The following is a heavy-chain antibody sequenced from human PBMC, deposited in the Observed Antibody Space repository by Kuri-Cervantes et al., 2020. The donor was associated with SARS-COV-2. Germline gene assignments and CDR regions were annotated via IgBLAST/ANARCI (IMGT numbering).Heavy chain of an antibody. D-gene: IGHD3-10*01. CDR3: ARDQYGSGGMGNY. V-gene: IGHV1-69*05. Sequence: SVKVSCKASGGTFSSYAISWVRQAPGQGLEWMGGNIPIFGTANYAQKFQGRVTITTDESTRTAYIELSSLRSEDTAVYYCARDQYGSGGMGNYWGQGTLVTVSS. CDR2: NIPIFGTA. CDR1: GGTFSSYA. J-gene: IGHJ4*02.